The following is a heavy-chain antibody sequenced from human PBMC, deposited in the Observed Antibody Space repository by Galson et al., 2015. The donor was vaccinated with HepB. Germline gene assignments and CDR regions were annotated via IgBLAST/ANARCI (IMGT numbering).Heavy chain of an antibody. V-gene: IGHV3-21*01. Sequence: SLRLSCAASGFTFSSYSMNWVRQAPGKGLEWVSSISSSSSYIYYADSVKGRFTISRDNAKNSLYLQMNSLRAEDTAVYYCASLTVVTPAEGMDVWGQGTTVTVSS. D-gene: IGHD4-23*01. J-gene: IGHJ6*02. CDR2: ISSSSSYI. CDR1: GFTFSSYS. CDR3: ASLTVVTPAEGMDV.